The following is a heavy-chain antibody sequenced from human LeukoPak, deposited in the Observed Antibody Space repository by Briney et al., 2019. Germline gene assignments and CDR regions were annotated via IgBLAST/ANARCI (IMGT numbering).Heavy chain of an antibody. V-gene: IGHV5-51*01. D-gene: IGHD2-15*01. CDR1: GYSFTSYW. J-gene: IGHJ4*02. CDR2: IYPGDPDT. CDR3: ARLRDCSGGSCYSSYFDY. Sequence: TGESLKISCKGSGYSFTSYWIGWVRQMPGKGLEWMGIIYPGDPDTRYSPSFQGQVTISADKSISTAYLQWSSLKASDTAMYYCARLRDCSGGSCYSSYFDYWGQGTLVTVSS.